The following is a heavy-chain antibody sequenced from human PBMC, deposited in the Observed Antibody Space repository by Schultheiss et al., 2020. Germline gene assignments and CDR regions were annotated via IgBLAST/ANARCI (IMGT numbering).Heavy chain of an antibody. CDR3: ASATIWFGNYYYGMDV. V-gene: IGHV4-31*02. CDR2: IYYSGST. D-gene: IGHD3-16*01. CDR1: GGSNRSGGYY. J-gene: IGHJ6*02. Sequence: SETLSLTXTVSGGSNRSGGYYWGWIRQNPGKGLEWFGYIYYSGSTYYNPSLKSRVTISVDTSKNQFSLKLSSVTAADTAVYYCASATIWFGNYYYGMDVWGQGTTVTVAS.